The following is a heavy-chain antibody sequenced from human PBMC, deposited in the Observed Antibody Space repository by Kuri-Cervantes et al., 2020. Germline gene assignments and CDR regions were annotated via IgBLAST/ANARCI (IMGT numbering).Heavy chain of an antibody. CDR2: IAYNGNNK. J-gene: IGHJ3*02. CDR3: ARGSSITVTIKAFDI. V-gene: IGHV3-30-3*01. CDR1: EFTFSTYA. D-gene: IGHD4-17*01. Sequence: GESLKISCAASEFTFSTYAMHWVRQAPGKGLEWVATIAYNGNNKFYADSVKGRFTLSRDNSKSTLYLQMNSQRPEDTAVYYCARGSSITVTIKAFDIWGQGTMVTVSS.